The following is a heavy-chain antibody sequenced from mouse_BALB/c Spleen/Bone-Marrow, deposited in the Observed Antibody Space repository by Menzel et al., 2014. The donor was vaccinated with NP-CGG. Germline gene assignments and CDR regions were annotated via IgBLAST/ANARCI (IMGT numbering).Heavy chain of an antibody. J-gene: IGHJ4*01. V-gene: IGHV1-80*01. Sequence: VQLQQPGAELVRPGSSVKISCKASGYTFSSYWMNWVKQRPGQGLEWIGQIYPGDGDTNYNENFRGKATLTADTSSSTAYMQLSSLTSEDSAAYFCARWAIAYALDYWGQGTSVTVSS. CDR1: GYTFSSYW. CDR3: ARWAIAYALDY. CDR2: IYPGDGDT.